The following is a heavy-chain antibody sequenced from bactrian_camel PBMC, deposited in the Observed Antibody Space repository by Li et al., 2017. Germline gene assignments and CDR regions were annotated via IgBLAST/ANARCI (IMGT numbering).Heavy chain of an antibody. CDR2: ISLDIGSQ. CDR3: AAGLWVDNHLEYNY. D-gene: IGHD5*01. V-gene: IGHV3S1*01. J-gene: IGHJ4*01. Sequence: HVQLVESGGGSVQAGGSLRLSCKSSESGYNFNSACMSWFRQPSGKEREGVAVISLDIGSQYYADSVKGQFTISQGNAKNTIVLQMNALKPEDTATYFCAAGLWVDNHLEYNYWGQGTQVTVS. CDR1: GYNFNSAC.